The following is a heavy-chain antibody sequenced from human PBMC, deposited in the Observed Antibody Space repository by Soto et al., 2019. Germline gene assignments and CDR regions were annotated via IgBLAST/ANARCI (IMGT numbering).Heavy chain of an antibody. CDR1: GFTFSSYE. CDR3: ARGGAYDYSSGGMDV. V-gene: IGHV3-48*03. CDR2: ISSSGSTI. Sequence: GGSLRLSCAASGFTFSSYEMNWVRQAPGKGLEWVSYISSSGSTIYYADSVKGRFTISRDNAENSLYLQMNSLRAEDTAVYYCARGGAYDYSSGGMDVWGQGTTVTVSS. D-gene: IGHD4-4*01. J-gene: IGHJ6*02.